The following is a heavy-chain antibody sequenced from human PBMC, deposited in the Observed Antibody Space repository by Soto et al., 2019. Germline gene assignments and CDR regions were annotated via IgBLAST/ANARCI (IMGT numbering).Heavy chain of an antibody. CDR3: ARDGVVVIRNDAFDI. CDR1: GFTFSSYS. CDR2: ISSSSSTI. Sequence: PGGSLRLSXAASGFTFSSYSMKWVRQTPGKGLEWVSYISSSSSTIYYADSVKGRFTISRDNAKNSLYLQMNSLRDEDTAVYYCARDGVVVIRNDAFDIWGQGTMVTVSS. J-gene: IGHJ3*02. D-gene: IGHD3-22*01. V-gene: IGHV3-48*02.